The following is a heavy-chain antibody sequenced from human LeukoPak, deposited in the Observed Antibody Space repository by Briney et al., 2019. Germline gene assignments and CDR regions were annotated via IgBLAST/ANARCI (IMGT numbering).Heavy chain of an antibody. CDR2: ISSSGTTI. D-gene: IGHD3-9*01. CDR1: GFTFSTSE. J-gene: IGHJ6*04. Sequence: GGSLRLSCVASGFTFSTSEMNWVRQAPGKGLEWVSYISSSGTTISYADSVKGRFIISRDNAKNSLYLQMNSLRAEDTSIYYCARDYDISSGAMDVWGKGTTVTVSS. CDR3: ARDYDISSGAMDV. V-gene: IGHV3-48*03.